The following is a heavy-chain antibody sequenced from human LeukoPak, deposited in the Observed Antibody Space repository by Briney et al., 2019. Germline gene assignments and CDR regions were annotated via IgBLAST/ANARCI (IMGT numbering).Heavy chain of an antibody. Sequence: SETLSLTCTVSGGSISSYYWSWIRQPAGKGLEWIGRIYNSGITNYNPSLKSRVTMSMDTSMNQFSLKLRSVTAADTAVYYCARDYGDFPAYYFDYWGQGTLVTVSS. D-gene: IGHD4-17*01. CDR2: IYNSGIT. V-gene: IGHV4-4*07. CDR3: ARDYGDFPAYYFDY. CDR1: GGSISSYY. J-gene: IGHJ4*02.